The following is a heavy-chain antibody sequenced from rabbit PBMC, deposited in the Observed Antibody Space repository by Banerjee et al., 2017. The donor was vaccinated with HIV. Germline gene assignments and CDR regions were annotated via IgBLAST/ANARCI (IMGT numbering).Heavy chain of an antibody. CDR1: GIDFSAYYY. D-gene: IGHD1-1*01. CDR3: ARGYSSSGLNL. V-gene: IGHV1S40*01. J-gene: IGHJ4*01. CDR2: IYTSSGST. Sequence: QSLEESGGDLVKPGASLTLTCKASGIDFSAYYYMCWVRQAPGKGPDCIACIYTSSGSTWYASWAKGRFTISKTSSTTVTLQMTSLTAADTATYFCARGYSSSGLNLWGQGTLVTVS.